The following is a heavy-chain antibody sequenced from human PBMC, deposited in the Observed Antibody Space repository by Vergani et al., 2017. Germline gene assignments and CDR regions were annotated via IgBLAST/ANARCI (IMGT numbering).Heavy chain of an antibody. CDR3: ASDTHSGPRGDR. CDR2: IHYSENT. J-gene: IGHJ5*02. D-gene: IGHD6-19*01. V-gene: IGHV4-59*11. CDR1: FDSIRNLY. Sequence: QVQLQESGPGLVKSSETLSLTCSVSFDSIRNLYCNWIRQPPGKGLEWIGSIHYSENTNYNPSLKTRVTISVDTSKNQFSLTLTSVTAAETAVYYCASDTHSGPRGDRWGQGILVTVTS.